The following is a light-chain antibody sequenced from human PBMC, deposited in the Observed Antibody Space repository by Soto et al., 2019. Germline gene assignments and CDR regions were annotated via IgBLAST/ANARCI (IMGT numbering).Light chain of an antibody. V-gene: IGKV1-39*01. CDR2: ASS. Sequence: DIQMTQSPSSLSASVGDRVTITCRASHTIRNYLNWYQQKLGTAPKPLIYASSNLESGVPSRFSGSGSGTEFTLTISSLQPEDFATYFCQQSHSPPLTFGQGTRVEIK. CDR1: HTIRNY. J-gene: IGKJ1*01. CDR3: QQSHSPPLT.